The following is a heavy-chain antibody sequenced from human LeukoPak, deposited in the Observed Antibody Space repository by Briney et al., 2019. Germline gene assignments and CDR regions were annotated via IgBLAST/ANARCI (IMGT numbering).Heavy chain of an antibody. D-gene: IGHD1-26*01. CDR3: ARHGGTLDYFDA. CDR1: NGSISTYY. CDR2: IYHGGTT. V-gene: IGHV4-59*08. J-gene: IGHJ4*02. Sequence: PSETLSLTCTAPNGSISTYYWSWIRQPPGKGLEWIGYIYHGGTTTYNPSFKRRVTISVDSSKNHFSLTLTSLTAADTALYYCARHGGTLDYFDAWGPGALVTVSS.